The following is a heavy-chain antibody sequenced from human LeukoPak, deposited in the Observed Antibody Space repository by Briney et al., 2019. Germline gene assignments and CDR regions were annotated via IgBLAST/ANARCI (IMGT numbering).Heavy chain of an antibody. CDR1: GYTFTNYG. D-gene: IGHD3-10*01. CDR3: AKYNSMFRGVATSDY. CDR2: SAYNGNT. J-gene: IGHJ4*02. Sequence: GASVKGSCKASGYTFTNYGFNWVRQAPGQGLEWMGNSAYNGNTNYAQKFQDRVTMTTDTSTSTAYMELRSLRSDDTAVYYCAKYNSMFRGVATSDYWGQGTLVTVS. V-gene: IGHV1-18*01.